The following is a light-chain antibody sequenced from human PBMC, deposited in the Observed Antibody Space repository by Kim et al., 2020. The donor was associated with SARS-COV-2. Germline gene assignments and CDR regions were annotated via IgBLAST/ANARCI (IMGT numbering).Light chain of an antibody. CDR2: GAS. Sequence: EIVMTQSPAPLSVSPGERATLSCRASQSVSSNLAWYQQKPGQAPRLLIYGASTRATGIPARFSGSGSGTEFTLTISSLQSEDFAVYYCQQYNNWQTFGQGTKLEI. CDR1: QSVSSN. CDR3: QQYNNWQT. J-gene: IGKJ2*01. V-gene: IGKV3-15*01.